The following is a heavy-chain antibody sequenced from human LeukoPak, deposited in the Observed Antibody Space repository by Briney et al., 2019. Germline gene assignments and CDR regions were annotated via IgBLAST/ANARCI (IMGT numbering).Heavy chain of an antibody. Sequence: SVKVSCKXSGGTFSSYAISWVRQAPRQGLEWMGRIIPIFGTANYAQKFQGRVTITADESTSTAYMELSSLRSEDTAVYYCARGPVSGYDNYYYYYYMDVWGKGTTVTVSS. J-gene: IGHJ6*03. CDR3: ARGPVSGYDNYYYYYYMDV. CDR2: IIPIFGTA. D-gene: IGHD5-12*01. V-gene: IGHV1-69*13. CDR1: GGTFSSYA.